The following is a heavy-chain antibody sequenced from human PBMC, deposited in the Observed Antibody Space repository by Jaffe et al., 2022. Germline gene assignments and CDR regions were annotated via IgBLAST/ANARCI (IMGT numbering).Heavy chain of an antibody. J-gene: IGHJ4*02. V-gene: IGHV3-30*02. CDR3: AKDLSLLDYDYIWGSYRPGGGFDY. Sequence: QVQLVESGGGVVQPGGSLRLSCAASGFTFSSYGMHWVRQAPGKGLEWVAFIRYDGSNKYYADSVKGRFTISRDNSKNTLYLQMNSLRAEDTAVYYCAKDLSLLDYDYIWGSYRPGGGFDYWGQGTLVTVSS. CDR1: GFTFSSYG. CDR2: IRYDGSNK. D-gene: IGHD3-16*02.